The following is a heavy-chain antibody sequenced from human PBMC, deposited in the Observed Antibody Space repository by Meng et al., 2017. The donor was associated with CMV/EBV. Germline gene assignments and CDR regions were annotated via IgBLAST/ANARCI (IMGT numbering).Heavy chain of an antibody. CDR1: GYTFTGYY. V-gene: IGHV1-2*02. CDR2: INPNSGGT. CDR3: ARVPDFWSGLDDGMDV. D-gene: IGHD3-3*01. Sequence: ASVKVSCKASGYTFTGYYMHWVRQAPGQGLEWMGWINPNSGGTNYAQKLQGRVTMTTDTSTSTAYMELRSLRSDDTAVYYCARVPDFWSGLDDGMDVWGQGTTVTVSS. J-gene: IGHJ6*02.